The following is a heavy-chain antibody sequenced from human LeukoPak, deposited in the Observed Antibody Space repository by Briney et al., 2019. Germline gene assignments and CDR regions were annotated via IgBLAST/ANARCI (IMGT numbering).Heavy chain of an antibody. J-gene: IGHJ4*02. CDR3: AKSVYGSGNY. V-gene: IGHV3-23*01. CDR1: GFTISSYG. Sequence: GSLRLSCAASGFTISSYGMSWVRQAPGKGLEWVSSISGGTTYYADSVKGRFTISRDNSKSIVSLQMNSLRAEDTAVYYCAKSVYGSGNYWGQGTLVTVSS. CDR2: ISGGTT. D-gene: IGHD3-10*01.